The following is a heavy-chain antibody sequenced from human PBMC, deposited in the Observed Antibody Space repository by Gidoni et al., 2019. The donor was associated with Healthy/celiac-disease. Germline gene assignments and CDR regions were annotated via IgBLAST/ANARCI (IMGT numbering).Heavy chain of an antibody. Sequence: EVQLVESGGGLVQPGRSLRLSFAASGFNFDDYAMHWVRHAPGKGLEWVSGIRWNSGSIGYADSVKGRFTISRDNAKNSLYLQMNSLRAEDTALYYCAKAERRGYYMDVWGKGTTVTVSS. CDR2: IRWNSGSI. CDR1: GFNFDDYA. J-gene: IGHJ6*03. V-gene: IGHV3-9*01. CDR3: AKAERRGYYMDV. D-gene: IGHD1-1*01.